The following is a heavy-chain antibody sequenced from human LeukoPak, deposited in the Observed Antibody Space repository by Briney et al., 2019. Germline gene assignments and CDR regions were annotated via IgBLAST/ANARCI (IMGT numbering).Heavy chain of an antibody. Sequence: GGSLRLSCAASVFTFSDYYMSWIRQAPGKGLEWVSYISSSGSTIYYADSVKGRFTISRDNAKNSLYLQMNSLRAEDTAVYYCARPPYYYDSSGLDYWGQGTLVTVSS. CDR2: ISSSGSTI. CDR1: VFTFSDYY. V-gene: IGHV3-11*04. CDR3: ARPPYYYDSSGLDY. J-gene: IGHJ4*02. D-gene: IGHD3-22*01.